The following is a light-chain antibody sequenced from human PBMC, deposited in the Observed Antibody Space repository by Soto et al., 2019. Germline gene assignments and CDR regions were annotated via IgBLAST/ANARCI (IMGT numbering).Light chain of an antibody. V-gene: IGLV2-14*01. J-gene: IGLJ1*01. CDR2: EVN. CDR1: SSDIGAYDY. CDR3: FSFTTTSTHV. Sequence: QSALTQPXSLSGSPGQSITIXCTGTSSDIGAYDYVSWFQQHPGKAPKLMISEVNNRPSGVSNRFSGSKSGNTAYLTISGLXVXXXXXXFCFSFTTTSTHVFGTGTKLTVL.